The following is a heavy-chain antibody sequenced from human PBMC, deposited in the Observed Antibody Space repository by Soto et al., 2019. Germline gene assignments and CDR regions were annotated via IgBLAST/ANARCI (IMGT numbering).Heavy chain of an antibody. CDR1: GDSISRDY. CDR2: INYSGST. Sequence: SETLSLTCTVSGDSISRDYWSWIRQPPGKGLEWIGYINYSGSTNYNPSLKSRVTISVDTSKGQFSLKVSSVTAADTAVYYCAREDFYNGVDVWGLGTTVTVSS. CDR3: AREDFYNGVDV. V-gene: IGHV4-59*01. J-gene: IGHJ6*02.